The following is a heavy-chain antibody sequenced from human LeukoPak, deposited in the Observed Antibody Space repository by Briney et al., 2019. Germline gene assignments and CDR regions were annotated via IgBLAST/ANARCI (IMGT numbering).Heavy chain of an antibody. CDR1: GYTFTSYD. CDR3: AKNYDFWSASGI. D-gene: IGHD3-3*01. Sequence: ASVKVSCKASGYTFTSYDINWVRQATGQGLEWMGWMNPNSGNTGYAQKFQGRVTITRNTSISTAYMELGSLRSEDTAVYYCAKNYDFWSASGIWGQGTLVTVSS. J-gene: IGHJ4*02. V-gene: IGHV1-8*03. CDR2: MNPNSGNT.